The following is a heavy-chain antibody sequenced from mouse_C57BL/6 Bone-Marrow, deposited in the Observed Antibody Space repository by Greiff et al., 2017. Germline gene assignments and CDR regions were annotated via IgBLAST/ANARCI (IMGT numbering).Heavy chain of an antibody. CDR1: GYTFTSYG. J-gene: IGHJ2*01. CDR3: ARGDWDY. Sequence: LVESGAELARPGASVKLSCKASGYTFTSYGISWVKQRPGQGLEWIGEIYPRSGNTYYNEKFKGKATLTADKSSSTTYMELRSLTSEDTAVYFCARGDWDYWGQGTTLTVSS. CDR2: IYPRSGNT. V-gene: IGHV1-81*01. D-gene: IGHD3-3*01.